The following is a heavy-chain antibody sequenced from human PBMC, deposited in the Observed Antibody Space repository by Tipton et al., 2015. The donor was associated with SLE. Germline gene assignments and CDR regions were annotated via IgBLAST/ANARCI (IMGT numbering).Heavy chain of an antibody. V-gene: IGHV4-61*09. Sequence: TLSLTCTVSGGSISSGSYYWSWIRQPAGQGLEWIGHIYTSGSTNYNPSLKSRVTISVDTSKNQFSLKLSSVTAADTAVYYCARLGIAAARLVDYWGQGTLVTVSS. J-gene: IGHJ4*02. CDR1: GGSISSGSYY. CDR3: ARLGIAAARLVDY. D-gene: IGHD6-13*01. CDR2: IYTSGST.